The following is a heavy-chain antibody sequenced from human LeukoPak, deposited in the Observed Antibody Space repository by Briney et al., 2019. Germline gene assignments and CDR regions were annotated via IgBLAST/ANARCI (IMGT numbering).Heavy chain of an antibody. CDR1: GGTISSSSYY. V-gene: IGHV4-39*07. J-gene: IGHJ6*03. CDR2: IDYSGNT. Sequence: SETLSLTCTVSGGTISSSSYYWGWIRQPPGKGLEWIGSIDYSGNTNYNPSLKSRVTISVDTSKNQFSLKLSSVTAADTAVYYCARRGLGLSSGWYRRGYYYYMDVWGKGTTVTISS. CDR3: ARRGLGLSSGWYRRGYYYYMDV. D-gene: IGHD6-19*01.